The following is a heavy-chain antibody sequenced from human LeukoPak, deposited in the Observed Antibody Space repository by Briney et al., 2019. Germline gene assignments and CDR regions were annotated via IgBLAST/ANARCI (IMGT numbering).Heavy chain of an antibody. CDR1: GFTFSGHA. Sequence: GGSLRLSCAASGFTFSGHAMSWVRQAPGKGLEWVSSISGSGANIDYADFVKGQFTISRDNSKSAVYLQMNSLRADDTAVYYCAQIGAVLIWPIDNWGQGTLVTVSS. D-gene: IGHD3-10*01. V-gene: IGHV3-23*01. CDR2: ISGSGANI. CDR3: AQIGAVLIWPIDN. J-gene: IGHJ4*02.